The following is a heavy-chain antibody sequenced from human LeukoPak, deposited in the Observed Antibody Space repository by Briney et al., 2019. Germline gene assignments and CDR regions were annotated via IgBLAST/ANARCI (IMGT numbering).Heavy chain of an antibody. Sequence: SETLSLTCTVSGGSISCSSYYWGWIRQPPGKGLEWIGSIYYSGSTYYNPSLKSRVTISVDTSKNQFSLKLSSVTAADTAVYYCARRGSENYYVDYWGQGTLVTVSS. CDR2: IYYSGST. D-gene: IGHD3-10*01. J-gene: IGHJ4*02. CDR3: ARRGSENYYVDY. CDR1: GGSISCSSYY. V-gene: IGHV4-39*01.